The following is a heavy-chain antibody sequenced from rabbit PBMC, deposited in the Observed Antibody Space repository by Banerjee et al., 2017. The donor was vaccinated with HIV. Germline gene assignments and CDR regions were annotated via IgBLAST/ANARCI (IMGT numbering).Heavy chain of an antibody. V-gene: IGHV1S47*01. CDR2: IDPVFGST. D-gene: IGHD1-1*01. CDR1: GFDFSSYG. Sequence: QQQLEESGGGLVKPEGSLTLTCKASGFDFSSYGVSWVRQAPGKGLEWIGYIDPVFGSTYYASWVNGRFTISSHNAQNTLYLQLNSLTAADTATYFCVRGSSEYYFNLWGPGTLVTVS. J-gene: IGHJ4*01. CDR3: VRGSSEYYFNL.